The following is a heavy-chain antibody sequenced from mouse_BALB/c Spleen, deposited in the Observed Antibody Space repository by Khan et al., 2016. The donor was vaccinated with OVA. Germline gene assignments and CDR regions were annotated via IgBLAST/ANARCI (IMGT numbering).Heavy chain of an antibody. V-gene: IGHV1-7*01. D-gene: IGHD1-1*01. CDR1: GYTFINYW. J-gene: IGHJ2*01. CDR2: INPSTGYT. CDR3: ARRGLRWDFDY. Sequence: QVQLQQSGAELAKPGASVKMSCKASGYTFINYWILWIKQRPGQGLEWIGYINPSTGYTEYNQNFKDKATLTADISSSTAYMQLSSLTSEDSAVYYCARRGLRWDFDYWGQGTTVTVSS.